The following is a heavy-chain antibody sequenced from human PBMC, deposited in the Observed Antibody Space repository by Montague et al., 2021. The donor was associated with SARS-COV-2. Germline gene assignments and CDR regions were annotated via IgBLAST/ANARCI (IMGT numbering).Heavy chain of an antibody. J-gene: IGHJ4*02. CDR3: ARGHLSVSMIVVVFTSASYYFDY. D-gene: IGHD3-22*01. Sequence: SETLSLTCAVYGGSFGDDHWSWIRQPPGKGLEWIGDIKQSGRTNYNPSLTSRVTISVDTSKNQFSLKVTSVTAADTAVYFCARGHLSVSMIVVVFTSASYYFDYWGQGAQVTVSS. V-gene: IGHV4-34*01. CDR2: IKQSGRT. CDR1: GGSFGDDH.